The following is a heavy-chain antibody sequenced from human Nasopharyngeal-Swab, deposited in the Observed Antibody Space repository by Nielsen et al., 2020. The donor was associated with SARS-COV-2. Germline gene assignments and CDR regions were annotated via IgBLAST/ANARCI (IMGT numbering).Heavy chain of an antibody. D-gene: IGHD1-26*01. CDR1: GFTFSSYA. CDR3: ARVDSASHRQIRYYNYYYMDV. V-gene: IGHV3-23*01. J-gene: IGHJ6*03. CDR2: ISGSGGST. Sequence: GEPLKISCAASGFTFSSYAMSWVSQAQGKGLEWVSAISGSGGSTYYADSVKGRFTISRDNSKNTLYLQMNSLRTEDTAVYYCARVDSASHRQIRYYNYYYMDVWGKGTTVTVSS.